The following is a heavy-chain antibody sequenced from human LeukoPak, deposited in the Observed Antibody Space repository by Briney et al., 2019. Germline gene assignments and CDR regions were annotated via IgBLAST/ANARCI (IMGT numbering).Heavy chain of an antibody. Sequence: ASVKVSCKASGYTFTSYAMHWVRQAPGQGLEWMGWISAYNGNTNYAQKLQGRVTMTTDTSTSTAYMELRSLRSDDTAVYYCARSGYSGNYYYYMDVWGKGTTVTVSS. CDR2: ISAYNGNT. CDR1: GYTFTSYA. CDR3: ARSGYSGNYYYYMDV. J-gene: IGHJ6*03. V-gene: IGHV1-18*01. D-gene: IGHD5-12*01.